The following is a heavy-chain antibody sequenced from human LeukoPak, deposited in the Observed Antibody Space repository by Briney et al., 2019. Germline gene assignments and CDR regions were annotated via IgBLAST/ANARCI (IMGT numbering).Heavy chain of an antibody. CDR3: VRDGTGYPPFDL. V-gene: IGHV3-74*01. CDR1: GFTLSDHW. J-gene: IGHJ5*02. Sequence: GGSLRLSCAASGFTLSDHWMNWVRHPPGKGLLWVSHIIVDGSDTDYADSVKGRFTISRDNARNTLYLQMDSLRVEDTAVYYCVRDGTGYPPFDLWGQGNLVTVSS. D-gene: IGHD1-1*01. CDR2: IIVDGSDT.